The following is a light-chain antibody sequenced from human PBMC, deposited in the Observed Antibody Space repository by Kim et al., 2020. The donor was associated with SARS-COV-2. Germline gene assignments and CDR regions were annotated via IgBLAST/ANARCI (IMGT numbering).Light chain of an antibody. CDR3: NQGNVY. CDR2: GAS. Sequence: SASLAARVTIACRGGMSISTWLVWYQQKPGKTPRFLLYGASSLEGGVPSRFGGSGYGTVFTRTISSLQPYDFATYYCNQGNVYFGGGTKVDIK. J-gene: IGKJ4*01. CDR1: MSISTW. V-gene: IGKV1-5*01.